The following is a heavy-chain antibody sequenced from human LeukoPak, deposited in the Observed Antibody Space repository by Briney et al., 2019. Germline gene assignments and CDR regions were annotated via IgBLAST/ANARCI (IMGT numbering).Heavy chain of an antibody. CDR1: GYTFTGYY. Sequence: ASVKVSCKASGYTFTGYYMHWVRQAPAQGLEWMGWINPNSGGTNYAQKFQGRVTMTRDTSISTAYMELSRLRSDDTAVYYCARSTAMVALFDYWGQGTLVTVSS. J-gene: IGHJ4*02. CDR3: ARSTAMVALFDY. D-gene: IGHD5-18*01. CDR2: INPNSGGT. V-gene: IGHV1-2*02.